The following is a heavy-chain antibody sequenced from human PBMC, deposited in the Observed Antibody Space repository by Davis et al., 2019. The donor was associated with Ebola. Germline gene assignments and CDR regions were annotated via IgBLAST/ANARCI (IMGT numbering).Heavy chain of an antibody. CDR1: GGSFSGYY. D-gene: IGHD6-6*01. V-gene: IGHV4-34*01. Sequence: SETLSLTCAVYGGSFSGYYWSWIRQPPGKGLEWIGEINHSGSPNYNPSLKSRVTISVDTSKNQFSLKLSSVTAADTAVYYCARGFWGAARLVDYWGQGTLVIVSS. CDR2: INHSGSP. CDR3: ARGFWGAARLVDY. J-gene: IGHJ4*02.